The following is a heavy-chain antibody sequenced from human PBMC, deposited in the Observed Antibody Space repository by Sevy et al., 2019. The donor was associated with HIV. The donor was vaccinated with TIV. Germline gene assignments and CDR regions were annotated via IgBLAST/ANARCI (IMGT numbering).Heavy chain of an antibody. CDR2: IRNKPDSYTT. V-gene: IGHV3-72*01. Sequence: GGSLRLSCAASGFTFSDHYMEWVRQAPGKGLEWVGRIRNKPDSYTTEYAASVTGRFTTSRDDSKNSLYLLMDSLKTEDTAVYYCATHAGIAAAGRVFDYWGQGTLVTVSS. D-gene: IGHD6-13*01. CDR3: ATHAGIAAAGRVFDY. J-gene: IGHJ4*02. CDR1: GFTFSDHY.